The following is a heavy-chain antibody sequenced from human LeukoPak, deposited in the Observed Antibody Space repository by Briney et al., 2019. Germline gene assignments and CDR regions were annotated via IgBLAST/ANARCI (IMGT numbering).Heavy chain of an antibody. D-gene: IGHD6-13*01. J-gene: IGHJ6*03. Sequence: SGTLSLTCTASGGSISSSSYYWGWIRQPPGKGLEWVGSIYYSGSTYYNPSLKSLVTITVGTSKNQFFLKLSSVTDADTAVYYCARSVRRTSWPQTRISYYYYMDVWGKGTTVTVSS. CDR2: IYYSGST. CDR1: GGSISSSSYY. V-gene: IGHV4-39*01. CDR3: ARSVRRTSWPQTRISYYYYMDV.